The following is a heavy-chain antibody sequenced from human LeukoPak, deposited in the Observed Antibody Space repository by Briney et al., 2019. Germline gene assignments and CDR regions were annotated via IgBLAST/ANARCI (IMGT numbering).Heavy chain of an antibody. Sequence: ASVKVSCKASGYPFTSYGISWVRQAPGQGLEWMGWISAYNGNTNYAQKLQGRVTMTTDTSTSTAYMELRSLRSDDTAVYYCARAFLYSYGLFQYFDYWGQGTLVTVSS. D-gene: IGHD5-18*01. V-gene: IGHV1-18*01. CDR2: ISAYNGNT. CDR1: GYPFTSYG. CDR3: ARAFLYSYGLFQYFDY. J-gene: IGHJ4*02.